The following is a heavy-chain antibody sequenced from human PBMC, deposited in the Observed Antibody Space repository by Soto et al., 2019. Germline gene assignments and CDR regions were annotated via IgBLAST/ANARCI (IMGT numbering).Heavy chain of an antibody. CDR1: GYSFTSYW. CDR2: IYPGDSDT. Sequence: GESLKISCKGSGYSFTSYWIRWVRQIPGKGLEWMGIIYPGDSDTRYSPSFQGKVTISADKSISTAYLQWSSMQASDTAMYYWARRIDGFTPDFDYWGQGTLVTVCS. D-gene: IGHD1-26*01. V-gene: IGHV5-51*01. CDR3: ARRIDGFTPDFDY. J-gene: IGHJ4*02.